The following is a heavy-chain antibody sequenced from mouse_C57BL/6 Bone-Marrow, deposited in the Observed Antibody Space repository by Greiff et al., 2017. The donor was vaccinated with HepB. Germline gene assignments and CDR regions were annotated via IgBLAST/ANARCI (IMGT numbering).Heavy chain of an antibody. V-gene: IGHV14-3*01. Sequence: EVMLVESVAELVRPGASVKLSCTASGFNIKNTYMHWVKQRPEQGLEWIGRIDPANGNTKYAPKFQGKATITADTSSNTAYLQLSSLTSEDTAIYYCASLITTVVAFDYWGQGTTLTVSS. J-gene: IGHJ2*01. CDR3: ASLITTVVAFDY. D-gene: IGHD1-1*01. CDR1: GFNIKNTY. CDR2: IDPANGNT.